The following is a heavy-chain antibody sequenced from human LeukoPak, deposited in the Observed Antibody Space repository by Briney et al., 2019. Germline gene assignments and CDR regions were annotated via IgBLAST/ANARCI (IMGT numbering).Heavy chain of an antibody. D-gene: IGHD3-3*01. J-gene: IGHJ6*03. CDR1: GGTFSSYA. Sequence: SVKVSCKASGGTFSSYAISWVRQAPGQGLEWMGGIIPIFGTANYAQKFQGRVTITTDESTSTAYMELSSLRSEDTAVYYCTRSAPERFLDPYMDVWGKGTTVTVSS. CDR3: TRSAPERFLDPYMDV. V-gene: IGHV1-69*05. CDR2: IIPIFGTA.